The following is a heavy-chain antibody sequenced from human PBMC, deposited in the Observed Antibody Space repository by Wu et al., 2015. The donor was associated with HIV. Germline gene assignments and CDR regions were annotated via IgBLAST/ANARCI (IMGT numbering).Heavy chain of an antibody. CDR2: IRPDSGAT. Sequence: QVQLVQSGAEVKKPGASVKVSCKASGYTFTSYYMHWVRQAPGQGLEWMGWIRPDSGATHYAEKFQDRVTMTRDASISTAYMRLNRLRSEDTAVYYCASPSSSIAARQQRDAFDIWGQGTMVTVSS. V-gene: IGHV1-2*02. CDR3: ASPSSSIAARQQRDAFDI. CDR1: GYTFTSYY. J-gene: IGHJ3*02. D-gene: IGHD6-6*01.